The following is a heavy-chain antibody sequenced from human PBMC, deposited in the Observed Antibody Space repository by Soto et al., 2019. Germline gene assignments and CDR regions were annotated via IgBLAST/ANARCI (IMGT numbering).Heavy chain of an antibody. D-gene: IGHD3-9*01. Sequence: SVKVCCKASGGTFSSYAISWVRQAPGQGLEWMGGIIPIFGTANYAQKFQGRVTITADESTSTAYMELSSLGSEDTAVYYCARDLLRYFDSISEWYYGMDVWGQGTTVTVSS. CDR2: IIPIFGTA. V-gene: IGHV1-69*13. J-gene: IGHJ6*02. CDR3: ARDLLRYFDSISEWYYGMDV. CDR1: GGTFSSYA.